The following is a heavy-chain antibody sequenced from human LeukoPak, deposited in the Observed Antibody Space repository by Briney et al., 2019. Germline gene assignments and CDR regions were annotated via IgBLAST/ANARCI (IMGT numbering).Heavy chain of an antibody. Sequence: GSSVKVSCKASGGTFSSYAISWVRQAPGQGLEWMGGIIPIFGTANYARKFQGRVTITADESTSTAYMELSSLRSEDTAVYYCARGLRGPDYYYYYMDVWGKGTTVTVSS. V-gene: IGHV1-69*01. CDR3: ARGLRGPDYYYYYMDV. CDR1: GGTFSSYA. D-gene: IGHD3-16*01. CDR2: IIPIFGTA. J-gene: IGHJ6*03.